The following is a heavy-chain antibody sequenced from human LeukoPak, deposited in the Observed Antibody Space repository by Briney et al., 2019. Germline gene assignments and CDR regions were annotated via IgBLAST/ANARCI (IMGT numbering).Heavy chain of an antibody. CDR2: LSSSGSTI. CDR3: ARRYGGPLGD. Sequence: GGSLRLSCAASGFTFSSYEMNWVRPAPGGGLEWVSYLSSSGSTIYYADSVKGRFTISRDNATISLNLQMNSLRAEDTAVYYCARRYGGPLGDWGQGTLVTVSS. D-gene: IGHD3-16*01. CDR1: GFTFSSYE. V-gene: IGHV3-48*03. J-gene: IGHJ4*02.